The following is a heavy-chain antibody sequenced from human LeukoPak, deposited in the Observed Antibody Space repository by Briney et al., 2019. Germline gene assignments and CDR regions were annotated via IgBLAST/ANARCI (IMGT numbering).Heavy chain of an antibody. Sequence: SETLSLTCAVYGGSFSGYYWSWIRQPPGKGLEWIGEINHSGSTNYNPSLKSRVTISVDTSKNQFSLKLSSVTAADTAVYYCARVSLWFGEFGWFDPWGQGTLSPSPQ. CDR1: GGSFSGYY. CDR2: INHSGST. D-gene: IGHD3-10*01. CDR3: ARVSLWFGEFGWFDP. V-gene: IGHV4-34*01. J-gene: IGHJ5*02.